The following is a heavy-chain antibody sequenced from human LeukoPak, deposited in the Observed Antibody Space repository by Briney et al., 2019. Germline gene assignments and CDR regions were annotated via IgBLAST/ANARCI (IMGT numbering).Heavy chain of an antibody. V-gene: IGHV3-30*02. D-gene: IGHD1-14*01. J-gene: IGHJ4*02. CDR1: GFTVSSNY. CDR3: VKDNPLDY. CDR2: IQYDGSNK. Sequence: PGGSLRLSCAASGFTVSSNYMSWVRQAPGKGLEWVTFIQYDGSNKYDADSVKGRFTISRDNSKNTLYLHINSLRAEDTAVYYCVKDNPLDYWGQGTLVIVSS.